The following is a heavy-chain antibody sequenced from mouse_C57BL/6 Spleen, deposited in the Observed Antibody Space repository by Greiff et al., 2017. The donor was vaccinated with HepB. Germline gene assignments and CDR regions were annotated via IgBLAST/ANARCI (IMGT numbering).Heavy chain of an antibody. J-gene: IGHJ1*03. CDR1: GYTFTSYW. D-gene: IGHD1-2*01. V-gene: IGHV1-69*01. CDR3: AREWTTALEGYFDV. CDR2: IDPSDSYT. Sequence: VQLQQPGAELVMPGASVKLSCKASGYTFTSYWMHWVKQRPGQGLEWIGEIDPSDSYTNYNQKFKGKSTLTVDKSSSTAYMQLSSLTSEDSAVYYCAREWTTALEGYFDVWGTGTTVTVSS.